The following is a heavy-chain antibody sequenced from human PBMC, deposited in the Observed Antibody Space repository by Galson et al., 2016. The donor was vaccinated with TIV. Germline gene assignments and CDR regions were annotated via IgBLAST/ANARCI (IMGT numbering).Heavy chain of an antibody. J-gene: IGHJ4*02. Sequence: SLRLSCAASGFTFGSYDMHWVRQAPGKGLEWVAIIFTGGSRYYADSVEGRFTIFRDNSKNTVDLQMDSLRPEDTALYYCVRDKGDQIMAYWGQGTLVAVSS. CDR2: IFTGGSR. CDR1: GFTFGSYD. D-gene: IGHD2-21*02. CDR3: VRDKGDQIMAY. V-gene: IGHV3-66*02.